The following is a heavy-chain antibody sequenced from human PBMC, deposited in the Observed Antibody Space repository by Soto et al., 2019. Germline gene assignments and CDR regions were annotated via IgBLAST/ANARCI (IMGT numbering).Heavy chain of an antibody. V-gene: IGHV3-7*01. CDR1: GFTFSSYW. D-gene: IGHD2-21*02. Sequence: LRLSCAASGFTFSSYWISWVRQAPGKGLEWVANIKQDGSEKYYVDSVKGRFTISRDNAKNSLYLQMNSLRAEDTAVYYCARAFVVVTAIPAVFDYWGQGTLVTVSS. CDR3: ARAFVVVTAIPAVFDY. CDR2: IKQDGSEK. J-gene: IGHJ4*02.